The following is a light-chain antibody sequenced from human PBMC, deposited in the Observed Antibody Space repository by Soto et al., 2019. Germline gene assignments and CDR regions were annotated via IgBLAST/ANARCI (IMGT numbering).Light chain of an antibody. Sequence: QSALTQPASVSGSPGQSITISCTGTSSDVGSYNLVSWYQQHSGKAPKLMIYEGSKRPSGVSNRFSGSKSGNTASLTISGLQAEDEADYYCCSYAGSSTWVFGGGTKRTVL. J-gene: IGLJ3*02. V-gene: IGLV2-23*01. CDR2: EGS. CDR3: CSYAGSSTWV. CDR1: SSDVGSYNL.